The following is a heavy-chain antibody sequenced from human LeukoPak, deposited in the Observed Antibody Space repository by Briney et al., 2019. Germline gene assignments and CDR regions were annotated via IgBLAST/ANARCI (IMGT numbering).Heavy chain of an antibody. CDR3: ARSPTYYYGSGSNYFDD. D-gene: IGHD3-10*01. J-gene: IGHJ4*02. V-gene: IGHV4-31*03. Sequence: PSQTLSLTCTVSGGSISSGGYYWSWIRQHPGKGLEWIGYIYYSGSTYYNPSLKSRVTISVDTSKNQFSLKLSSVTAADTAVYYCARSPTYYYGSGSNYFDDWGQGTLVTVSS. CDR2: IYYSGST. CDR1: GGSISSGGYY.